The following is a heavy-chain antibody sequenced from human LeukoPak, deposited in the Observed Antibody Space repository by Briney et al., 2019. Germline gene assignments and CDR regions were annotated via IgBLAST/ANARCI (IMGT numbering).Heavy chain of an antibody. CDR3: ARMGLEDQLLAFDY. CDR1: GGTFSSYA. D-gene: IGHD2-2*01. Sequence: SVKVSCKASGGTFSSYAISWVRQAPGQGLEWMGGIIPIFGTANYAQKFQGRVTITADESTSTAYMELRSLRSDDTAVYYCARMGLEDQLLAFDYWGQGTLVTVSS. J-gene: IGHJ4*02. V-gene: IGHV1-69*13. CDR2: IIPIFGTA.